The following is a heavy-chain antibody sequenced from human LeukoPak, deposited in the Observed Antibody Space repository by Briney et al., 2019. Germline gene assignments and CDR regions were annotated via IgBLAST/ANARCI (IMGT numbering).Heavy chain of an antibody. D-gene: IGHD1-26*01. CDR2: ISGSGGNT. V-gene: IGHV3-23*01. J-gene: IGHJ4*02. Sequence: GGSLRLSCAAAGFTFSSYAMSWVRQAPGKGLEWVSAISGSGGNTYYADSVKGRFTISRDNSKNTLYLQMNSLRAEDTAVYFCASGWYSGSTDYWGQGALVTVSS. CDR1: GFTFSSYA. CDR3: ASGWYSGSTDY.